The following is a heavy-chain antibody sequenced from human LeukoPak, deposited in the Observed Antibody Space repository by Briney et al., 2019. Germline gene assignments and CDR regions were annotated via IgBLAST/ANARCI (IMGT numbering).Heavy chain of an antibody. D-gene: IGHD2-8*01. CDR2: IKQDGSEK. CDR3: ARDQGLMVY. Sequence: GGSLRLSCGASGFTFSTYWMAWVRQAPGKGLEWVANIKQDGSEKYYVDSVKGRFTISRDNAKNSLYLHMNSLRAEDTAVYYRARDQGLMVYWGQGSLVTVSS. CDR1: GFTFSTYW. V-gene: IGHV3-7*04. J-gene: IGHJ4*02.